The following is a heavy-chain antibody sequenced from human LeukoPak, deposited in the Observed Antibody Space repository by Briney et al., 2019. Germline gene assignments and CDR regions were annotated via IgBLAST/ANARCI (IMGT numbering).Heavy chain of an antibody. CDR2: INPDSGDS. Sequence: ASVKVSCKASGYTFTGYYNHWVRQAPGQGLEWMAWINPDSGDSYSAPKFQGRVTMTRDTSISTASMEVSWLTSDDTAVYYCATGVATAFAYWGQGTLVTVSS. CDR3: ATGVATAFAY. J-gene: IGHJ4*02. V-gene: IGHV1-2*02. CDR1: GYTFTGYY. D-gene: IGHD5-12*01.